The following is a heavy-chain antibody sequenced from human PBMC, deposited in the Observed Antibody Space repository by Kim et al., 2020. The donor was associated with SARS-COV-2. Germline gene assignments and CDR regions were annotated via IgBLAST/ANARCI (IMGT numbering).Heavy chain of an antibody. D-gene: IGHD2-8*01. CDR2: ISGSGGST. CDR1: GFTFSSYA. Sequence: LRLSCAASGFTFSSYAMSWVRQAPGKGLEWVSAISGSGGSTYYADSVKGRFTISRDNSKNTLYLQMNSLRAEDTAVYYCAEGGVAVYAIGGYWGQGTLVTVSS. CDR3: AEGGVAVYAIGGY. J-gene: IGHJ4*02. V-gene: IGHV3-23*01.